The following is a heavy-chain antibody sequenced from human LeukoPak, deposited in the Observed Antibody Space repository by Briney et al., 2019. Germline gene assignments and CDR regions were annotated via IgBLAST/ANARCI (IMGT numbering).Heavy chain of an antibody. D-gene: IGHD3-22*01. CDR3: TTFSMIVVVITD. CDR2: IKSKTDGGTT. CDR1: EIPLSNAC. J-gene: IGHJ4*02. Sequence: GSSLRLSPAASEIPLSNACMCWGPQAPGKGQEWVGRIKSKTDGGTTDYAAPVKGRFTISRDDSKNTLYLQMNSLKTEDTAVYYCTTFSMIVVVITDWGQGTLVTVSS. V-gene: IGHV3-15*01.